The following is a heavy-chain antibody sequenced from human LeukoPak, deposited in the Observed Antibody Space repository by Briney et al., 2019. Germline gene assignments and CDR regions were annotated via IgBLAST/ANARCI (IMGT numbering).Heavy chain of an antibody. CDR3: AYYHVNEEPPTF. CDR2: ISSSSSTI. Sequence: GGSLRLSCEASGLTFNKYWMTWVRQAPGKGLEWVSYISSSSSTIYYADSVKGRFTISRDNAKNSLYLQMNSLRAEDTAVYYCAYYHVNEEPPTFWGQGTLVTVSS. CDR1: GLTFNKYW. D-gene: IGHD1-1*01. V-gene: IGHV3-48*01. J-gene: IGHJ4*02.